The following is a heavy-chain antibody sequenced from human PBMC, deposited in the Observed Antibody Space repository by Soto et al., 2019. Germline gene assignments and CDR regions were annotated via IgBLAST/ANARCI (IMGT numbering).Heavy chain of an antibody. CDR3: ARRLGIYDSVVHYYYYYMDV. Sequence: PSETLSLTCTVAGGSISSYYWSWIRQPPGKGLDWIGYIYYSGSTNYNPSLKSRVTISVDTSKNQFSLKLSSVTAADTAVYYCARRLGIYDSVVHYYYYYMDVWGKGTTVTVSS. CDR2: IYYSGST. D-gene: IGHD5-12*01. J-gene: IGHJ6*03. V-gene: IGHV4-59*08. CDR1: GGSISSYY.